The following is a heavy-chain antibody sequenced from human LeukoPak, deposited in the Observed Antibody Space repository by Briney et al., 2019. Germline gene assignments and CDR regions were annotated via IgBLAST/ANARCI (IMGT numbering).Heavy chain of an antibody. J-gene: IGHJ4*02. CDR3: ARGRWLQEFDY. CDR2: TYYSGST. D-gene: IGHD5-24*01. V-gene: IGHV4-61*01. Sequence: SETLSLTCTVSGGSVSSGSYYWSWIRQPPGKGLEWIGYTYYSGSTNYNPSLKSRVTISVDTSKNQFSLKLSSVTAADTAVYYCARGRWLQEFDYWGQGTLVTVSS. CDR1: GGSVSSGSYY.